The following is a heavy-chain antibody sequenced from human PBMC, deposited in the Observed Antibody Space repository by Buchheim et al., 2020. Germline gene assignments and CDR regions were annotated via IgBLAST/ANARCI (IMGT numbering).Heavy chain of an antibody. CDR3: ARYRIAVAGTSAFDI. V-gene: IGHV4-39*07. CDR2: IYYSGST. CDR1: GGSISSSSYY. Sequence: QLQLQESGPGLVKPSETLSLTCTVSGGSISSSSYYWGWIRQPPGQGLEWIGSIYYSGSTYYNPSLKSRVTISVDTSKNQFSLKLSSVTAADTAVYYCARYRIAVAGTSAFDIWGQGT. D-gene: IGHD6-19*01. J-gene: IGHJ3*02.